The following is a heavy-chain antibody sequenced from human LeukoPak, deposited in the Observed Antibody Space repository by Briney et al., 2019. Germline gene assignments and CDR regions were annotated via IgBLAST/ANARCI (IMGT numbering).Heavy chain of an antibody. V-gene: IGHV3-43*02. CDR1: GFTFYDYA. J-gene: IGHJ3*02. CDR3: ATLRSVVAFDI. CDR2: ISGDDGST. Sequence: GGSLRLSCAASGFTFYDYAMHWVRQAPGKGLEWVSLISGDDGSTYYADSVKGRFTISRDNSKNSLYLQMNSLRTEDTALYYCATLRSVVAFDIWGQGTMVTVSS. D-gene: IGHD2-15*01.